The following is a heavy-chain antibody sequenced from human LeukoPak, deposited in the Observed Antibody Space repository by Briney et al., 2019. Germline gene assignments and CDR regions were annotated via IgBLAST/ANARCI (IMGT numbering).Heavy chain of an antibody. V-gene: IGHV1-69*04. CDR2: IIPILGIA. D-gene: IGHD5-18*01. CDR1: GGTFSSYA. J-gene: IGHJ4*02. CDR3: ARDRPPDTAMAY. Sequence: GASVKVSCKASGGTFSSYAISWVRQAPGRGLEWMGRIIPILGIANYAQKFQGRVTITADKSTSTAYMELSSLRSEDTAVYYCARDRPPDTAMAYWGQGTLVTVSS.